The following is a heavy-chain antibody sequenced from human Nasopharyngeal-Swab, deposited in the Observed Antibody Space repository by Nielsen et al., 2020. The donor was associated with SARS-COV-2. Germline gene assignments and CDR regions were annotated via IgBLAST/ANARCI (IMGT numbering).Heavy chain of an antibody. V-gene: IGHV4-39*07. CDR3: ARVGGKVYYYYYYMDV. J-gene: IGHJ6*03. D-gene: IGHD3-16*01. CDR1: GGSISSSSYY. Sequence: SETLSLTCTVSGGSISSSSYYWGWIRQPPGKGLVWIGSIFYSGSTYYNPSLKSRVTISVDTSKNQFSMKLSSVTAADTAVYYCARVGGKVYYYYYYMDVWGKGTTVTVSS. CDR2: IFYSGST.